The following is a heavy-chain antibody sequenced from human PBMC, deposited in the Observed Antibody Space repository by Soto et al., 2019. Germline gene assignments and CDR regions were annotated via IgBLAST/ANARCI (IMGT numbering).Heavy chain of an antibody. V-gene: IGHV5-51*01. J-gene: IGHJ5*02. Sequence: PGESLKSSCKGSGYSFTSYWIGWVRQMPGKGLEWMGIIYPGDSDTRYSPSFQGQVTISADKSISTAYLQWSSLKASDTAMYYCARVRHCSGGSCYSYNWFDPWGQGTLVTVSS. CDR1: GYSFTSYW. CDR2: IYPGDSDT. CDR3: ARVRHCSGGSCYSYNWFDP. D-gene: IGHD2-15*01.